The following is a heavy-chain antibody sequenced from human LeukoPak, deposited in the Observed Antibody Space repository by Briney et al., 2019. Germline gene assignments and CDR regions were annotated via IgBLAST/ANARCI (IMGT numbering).Heavy chain of an antibody. V-gene: IGHV3-30*02. D-gene: IGHD5-12*01. J-gene: IGHJ4*02. CDR2: IRYDGSNK. CDR3: AKDRYSGYDSCPDY. Sequence: GGSLRLSCAASGFTFSSYGMHWVRQAPGKGLEWVAFIRYDGSNKYYADSVKGRFTISRDNSKNTLYLQMNSLRAEDTAVYYCAKDRYSGYDSCPDYWGQGTLVTVSS. CDR1: GFTFSSYG.